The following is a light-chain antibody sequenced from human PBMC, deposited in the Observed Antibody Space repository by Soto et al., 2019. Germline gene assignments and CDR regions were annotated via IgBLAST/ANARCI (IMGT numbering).Light chain of an antibody. CDR2: KAS. J-gene: IGKJ2*01. CDR3: HQYHSVFVYT. V-gene: IGKV1-5*03. Sequence: DIQMTQSPSTLSASVGDRVTITCRASHSISAWLAWYQQKPGKAPKLLIYKASTLDSGVPSRFSGSGSATTLPLTNISLHPDDFAAHYCHQYHSVFVYTFGQGTKLEIK. CDR1: HSISAW.